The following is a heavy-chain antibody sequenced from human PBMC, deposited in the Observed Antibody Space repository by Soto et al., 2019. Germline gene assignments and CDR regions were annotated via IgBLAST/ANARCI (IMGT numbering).Heavy chain of an antibody. CDR2: ISHDGNNK. V-gene: IGHV3-30-3*01. CDR1: GFTFNRHP. J-gene: IGHJ4*02. CDR3: ARASGHIYATRHGPFDQ. D-gene: IGHD2-8*01. Sequence: QVQLVESGGGVVQPGRSLRLSCAASGFTFNRHPLHWVRQAPGKGLEWLAVISHDGNNKYYADSVKGRFTISRDNSMNMLDLQMYGLRTEDTAIFDCARASGHIYATRHGPFDQWGQGALVTVSA.